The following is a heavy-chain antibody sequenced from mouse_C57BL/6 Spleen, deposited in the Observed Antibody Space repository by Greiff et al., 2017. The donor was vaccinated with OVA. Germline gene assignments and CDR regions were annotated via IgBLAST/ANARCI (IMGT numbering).Heavy chain of an antibody. CDR3: ARTRTAYFEY. J-gene: IGHJ2*01. V-gene: IGHV1-55*01. CDR2: IYPGSGST. Sequence: VQLKQPGAELVKPGASVKMSCKASGYTFTSYWITWVKQRPGQGLEWIGDIYPGSGSTNYNEKFKSKATLTVDPSSSTASMQLSSLTSEDSAVYYSARTRTAYFEYWGEGTTLTVSS. D-gene: IGHD1-2*01. CDR1: GYTFTSYW.